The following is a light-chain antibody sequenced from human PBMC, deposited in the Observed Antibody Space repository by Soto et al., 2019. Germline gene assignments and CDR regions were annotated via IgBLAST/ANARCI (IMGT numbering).Light chain of an antibody. J-gene: IGKJ1*01. V-gene: IGKV1-5*01. CDR1: QSISSW. CDR3: QQYNSYSPET. Sequence: EIQITQSPSTLSASVGDTVASTCRASQSISSWLAWYQQKPGKAPKLLIYDASSLESGVPSRFSGSGSGTEFTLTISSLQPDDFATYYCQQYNSYSPETFGQGTKVDIK. CDR2: DAS.